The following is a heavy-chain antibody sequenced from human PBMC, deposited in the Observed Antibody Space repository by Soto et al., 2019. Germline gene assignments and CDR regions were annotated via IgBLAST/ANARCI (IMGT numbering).Heavy chain of an antibody. CDR2: ISAYNGNT. Sequence: QGHLVQSGAEVKKPGASVKVSCTGSGYGFTTYGIPWVRQAHGQGLACMAGISAYNGNTNYAQKLQGRVTVTRDTSTSTAYMELRSLRSDDTAVYYCARCRYGDYWCQGALVTCSS. CDR1: GYGFTTYG. D-gene: IGHD1-1*01. V-gene: IGHV1-18*01. CDR3: ARCRYGDY. J-gene: IGHJ4*02.